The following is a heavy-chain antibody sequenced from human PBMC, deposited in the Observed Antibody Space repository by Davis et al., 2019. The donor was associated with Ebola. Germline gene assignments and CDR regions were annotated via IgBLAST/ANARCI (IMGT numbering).Heavy chain of an antibody. J-gene: IGHJ3*01. CDR2: IYPGDSDT. CDR1: GYSFTTSW. D-gene: IGHD1-20*01. CDR3: ASLRRTITGMDDAFDV. V-gene: IGHV5-51*01. Sequence: GESLKISCQDSGYSFTTSWIAWVRQMPGKGLEWMGIIYPGDSDTRYSPSFRGQVTISADKSLRTAYLQWSGLKASDTAMYYCASLRRTITGMDDAFDVWGQGTMVTVSS.